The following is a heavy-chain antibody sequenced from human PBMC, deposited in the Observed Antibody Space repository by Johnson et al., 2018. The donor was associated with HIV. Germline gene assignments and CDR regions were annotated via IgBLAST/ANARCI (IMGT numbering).Heavy chain of an antibody. V-gene: IGHV3-30*14. CDR3: ARGARDSDAFDI. J-gene: IGHJ3*02. Sequence: QMQLVESGGGVVQPGRSLRLSCAASGFTFSSYAMHWVRQAPGKGLEWVAVISYDGSNKYYADSVKGRFTISRDNSKNTLYLQMGSLRAGDTAVYYCARGARDSDAFDIWGQGTMVTVSS. CDR1: GFTFSSYA. D-gene: IGHD3-22*01. CDR2: ISYDGSNK.